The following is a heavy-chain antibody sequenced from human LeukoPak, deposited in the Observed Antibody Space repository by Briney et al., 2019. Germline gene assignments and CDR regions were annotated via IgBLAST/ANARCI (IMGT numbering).Heavy chain of an antibody. Sequence: ASVKVSCKASGYTFTGYYMHWVRQAPGQGLEWMGWINPNSGGTNYAQKFQGRVTMTRDTSISTAYMELSRLRSDDTAVYYCARGAGYCGSTSCSLGYWGQGTLVTVSS. J-gene: IGHJ4*02. D-gene: IGHD2-2*01. CDR2: INPNSGGT. CDR3: ARGAGYCGSTSCSLGY. CDR1: GYTFTGYY. V-gene: IGHV1-2*02.